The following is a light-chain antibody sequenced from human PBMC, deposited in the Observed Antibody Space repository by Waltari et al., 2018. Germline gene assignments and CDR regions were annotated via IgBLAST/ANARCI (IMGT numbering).Light chain of an antibody. CDR3: CSYAGSSTFDVV. Sequence: QSALTQPASVSGSPGQSITIPCPGTSSDVGGYKYVSRYQQHPGKAPKLMIYDVSKRPSGVSNRFSGSKSGNTASLTISGLQAEDEADYYCCSYAGSSTFDVVFGGGTKLTVL. CDR2: DVS. V-gene: IGLV2-23*02. CDR1: SSDVGGYKY. J-gene: IGLJ2*01.